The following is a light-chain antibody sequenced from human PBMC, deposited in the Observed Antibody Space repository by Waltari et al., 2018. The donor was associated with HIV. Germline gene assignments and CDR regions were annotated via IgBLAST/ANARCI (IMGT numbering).Light chain of an antibody. CDR3: QQYYSTLALT. V-gene: IGKV4-1*01. CDR1: QSVLYSSNNKNY. Sequence: DIVMTQYPDSLAVSLGERATIHCKSSQSVLYSSNNKNYLAWYQQKPGQPPKLLIYWASTRESGVPDRFSGSGSGTDFTLTISSLQAEDVAVYYCQQYYSTLALTFGGGTKVEIK. J-gene: IGKJ4*01. CDR2: WAS.